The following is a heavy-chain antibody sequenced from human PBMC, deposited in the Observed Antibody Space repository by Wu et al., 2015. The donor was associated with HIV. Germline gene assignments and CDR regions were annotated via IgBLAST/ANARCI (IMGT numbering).Heavy chain of an antibody. D-gene: IGHD5-24*01. CDR3: ARVTMAGVAAFDV. CDR2: ISPHSGDT. J-gene: IGHJ3*01. Sequence: QVQLVQSGAEVKKPGASVKVSCKASGYTFTAYYIHWLRQAPGQGLEWMGWISPHSGDTNYGQKFQGSVTMTSDPSIATTYMELSRLKSEDTAFYYCARVTMAGVAAFDVWGQGTMVTVS. V-gene: IGHV1-2*02. CDR1: GYTFTAYY.